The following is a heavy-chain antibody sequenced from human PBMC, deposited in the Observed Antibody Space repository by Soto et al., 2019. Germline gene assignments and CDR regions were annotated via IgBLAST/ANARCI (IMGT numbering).Heavy chain of an antibody. J-gene: IGHJ6*02. CDR1: GFTFSSYA. Sequence: GGSLRLSCAASGFTFSSYAMHWVRQAPGKGLEWVAVISYDGSNKYYADSVKGRFTISRDNSKNTLYLQMNSLRAEDTAVYYCARDRAGYCISTSCYEDYYYGMDVWGQGTTVTVSS. V-gene: IGHV3-30-3*01. CDR3: ARDRAGYCISTSCYEDYYYGMDV. CDR2: ISYDGSNK. D-gene: IGHD2-2*01.